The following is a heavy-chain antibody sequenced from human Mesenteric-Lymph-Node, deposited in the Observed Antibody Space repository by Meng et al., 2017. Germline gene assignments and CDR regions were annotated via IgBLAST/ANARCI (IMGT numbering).Heavy chain of an antibody. CDR2: ISVTGYYT. Sequence: LLGSGGGLDQPGASLRLSGGAFGITLNNHAMSGVRQAPGKGLEWVSAISVTGYYTYYADSVKGRFTISRDSSKNTLFLQMSSLRAEDTAVYYCARDRTGLDYWGQGTLVTVSS. V-gene: IGHV3-23*01. D-gene: IGHD1-1*01. CDR1: GITLNNHA. CDR3: ARDRTGLDY. J-gene: IGHJ4*02.